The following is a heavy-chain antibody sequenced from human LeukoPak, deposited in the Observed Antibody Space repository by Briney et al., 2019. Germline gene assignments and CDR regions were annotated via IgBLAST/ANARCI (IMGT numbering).Heavy chain of an antibody. V-gene: IGHV4-59*11. CDR2: IYYSGTT. Sequence: SETLSLTCTVPGGSLSSHYWSWIRQPPGKGLEWIGYIYYSGTTNYNPSLKSRVTISVDTSKNQFSLKLSSVTAADTAVYYCARGVYIAAAQYGYWGQGTLVTVSS. CDR3: ARGVYIAAAQYGY. D-gene: IGHD6-13*01. CDR1: GGSLSSHY. J-gene: IGHJ4*02.